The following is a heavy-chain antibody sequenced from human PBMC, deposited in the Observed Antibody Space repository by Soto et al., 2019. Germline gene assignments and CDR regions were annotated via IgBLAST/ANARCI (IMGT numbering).Heavy chain of an antibody. D-gene: IGHD5-18*01. CDR3: AKDSPRGLKQLWLPPDY. J-gene: IGHJ4*02. Sequence: GGSLRLSCAASGFTFSSYGMHWVRQAPGKGLEWVAVISYDGSNKYYAYSVKGRFTFSRDNSKNTLYLQMNSLRAEDTAVYYCAKDSPRGLKQLWLPPDYWGQGTLVTVS. CDR1: GFTFSSYG. V-gene: IGHV3-30*18. CDR2: ISYDGSNK.